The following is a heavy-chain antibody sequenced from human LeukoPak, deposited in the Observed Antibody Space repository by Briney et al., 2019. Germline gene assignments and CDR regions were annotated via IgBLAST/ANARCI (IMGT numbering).Heavy chain of an antibody. J-gene: IGHJ6*03. D-gene: IGHD3-16*01. CDR1: GYTFTGYY. CDR3: ARDWYDYVWGSYYYYYYYMDV. Sequence: GASVKVSCKASGYTFTGYYMHWVRQAPGQGLEWMGWINPNSGGTNYAQKFQGRVTMTRDTSISTAYMELSRLRSDDTAVYYCARDWYDYVWGSYYYYYYYMDVWGKGTTVTVSS. CDR2: INPNSGGT. V-gene: IGHV1-2*02.